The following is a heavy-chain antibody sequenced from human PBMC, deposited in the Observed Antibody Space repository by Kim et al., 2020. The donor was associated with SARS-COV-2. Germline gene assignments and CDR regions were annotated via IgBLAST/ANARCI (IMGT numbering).Heavy chain of an antibody. D-gene: IGHD1-26*01. V-gene: IGHV3-74*01. CDR3: ARDLSGSQAI. Sequence: GGSLRLSCAASGFTSRAFWMHWVRQVPGKGLVWVSRINEDGSITNYADSVKVRFIIFRDNAKNTLYLQMNNLRDDDSAVYYCARDLSGSQAIWGQGTMVT. J-gene: IGHJ3*02. CDR1: GFTSRAFW. CDR2: INEDGSIT.